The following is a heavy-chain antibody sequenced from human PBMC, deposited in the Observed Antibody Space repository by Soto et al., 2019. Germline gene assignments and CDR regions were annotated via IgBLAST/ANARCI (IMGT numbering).Heavy chain of an antibody. CDR2: IYSSGGT. CDR3: ARDPPGIAACGSYN. CDR1: GFTVSNNY. V-gene: IGHV3-53*01. Sequence: DVQLEESGGGLIQPGGSLRLSCAVSGFTVSNNYMTWVRQAPGKGLEWVSLIYSSGGTKYADSVRGRFTISRDNSKNTLYLQMNSLKVEDTAVYYCARDPPGIAACGSYNWGQGTLVTVSS. J-gene: IGHJ4*02. D-gene: IGHD6-13*01.